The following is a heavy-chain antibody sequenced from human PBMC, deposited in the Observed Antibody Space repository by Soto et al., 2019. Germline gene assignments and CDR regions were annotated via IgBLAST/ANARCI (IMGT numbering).Heavy chain of an antibody. Sequence: PSETLSLTCTVSGGSISSYYWSWIRQPPGKGLEWIGYISNRGTTNYNTSLKSRVTISVDTSKKQFSLKLRSVTAADTAVYYCAREDYFDSRYDYWGQGALVTVSS. J-gene: IGHJ4*02. CDR3: AREDYFDSRYDY. D-gene: IGHD3-22*01. V-gene: IGHV4-59*01. CDR1: GGSISSYY. CDR2: ISNRGTT.